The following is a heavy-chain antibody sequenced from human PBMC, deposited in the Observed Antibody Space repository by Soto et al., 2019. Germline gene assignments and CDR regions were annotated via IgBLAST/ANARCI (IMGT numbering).Heavy chain of an antibody. Sequence: PGGSLRLSCAASGFTFSSYAMSWVRQAPGKGLEWVSAICGSGGSTYYADSVKGRFTISRDNSKNTLYLQMNSLRAEDTAVYYCAEEIIAVASYDYYYYYGMDVWGQGTTVTVSS. CDR1: GFTFSSYA. CDR3: AEEIIAVASYDYYYYYGMDV. V-gene: IGHV3-23*01. CDR2: ICGSGGST. D-gene: IGHD6-19*01. J-gene: IGHJ6*02.